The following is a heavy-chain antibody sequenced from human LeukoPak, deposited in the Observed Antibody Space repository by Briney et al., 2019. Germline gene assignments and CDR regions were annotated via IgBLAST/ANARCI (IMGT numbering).Heavy chain of an antibody. V-gene: IGHV3-53*01. CDR1: GSTVSSNY. CDR3: ASHKADYGGKNDY. J-gene: IGHJ4*02. Sequence: GGSLRLSCAASGSTVSSNYMSWVRQAPGKGLEWVSVIYSGGSTYYADSVKGRFTISRDNSKNTLYLQMNSLRAEDTAVYYCASHKADYGGKNDYWGQGTLVTVSS. D-gene: IGHD4-23*01. CDR2: IYSGGST.